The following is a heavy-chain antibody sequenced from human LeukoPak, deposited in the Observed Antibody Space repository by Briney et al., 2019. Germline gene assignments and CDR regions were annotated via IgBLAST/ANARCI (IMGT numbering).Heavy chain of an antibody. Sequence: GGSLRLSCAASGFTFSSCCMSWVRQAPGKGLEWVANIKQDGSEKYYVDSVKGRFTISRDNAKNSLYLQMNSLRAEDTAVYYGARTTVKPEFDYWGQGTLVTVSS. CDR1: GFTFSSCC. J-gene: IGHJ4*02. V-gene: IGHV3-7*01. CDR2: IKQDGSEK. D-gene: IGHD4-17*01. CDR3: ARTTVKPEFDY.